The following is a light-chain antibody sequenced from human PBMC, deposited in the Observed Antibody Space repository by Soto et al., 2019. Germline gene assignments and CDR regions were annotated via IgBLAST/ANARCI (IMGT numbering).Light chain of an antibody. J-gene: IGKJ1*01. CDR3: QQYVRSPWT. CDR1: QSVTSRY. CDR2: GAS. Sequence: EIVLTQSPGTLSLSPGERATLSCRVSQSVTSRYLAWYQQKPGQAPRLLIYGASTRAAGIPDRFSGSESGTDFTLTINGLEPEDVAVYFCQQYVRSPWTFGQGTKVEIK. V-gene: IGKV3-20*01.